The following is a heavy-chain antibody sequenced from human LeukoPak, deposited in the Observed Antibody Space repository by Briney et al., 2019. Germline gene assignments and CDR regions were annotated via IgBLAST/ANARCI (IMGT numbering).Heavy chain of an antibody. V-gene: IGHV4-39*07. Sequence: SETLSLTCTVSGGSISSSSYYWGWIRQPPGKGLEWIGSIYYSGSTYYNPSLKSRVTISVDTSKNQFSLKLSSVTAADTAVYYCAGLDILTGYYKGGYFQHWGQGTLVTVSS. CDR3: AGLDILTGYYKGGYFQH. CDR1: GGSISSSSYY. CDR2: IYYSGST. J-gene: IGHJ1*01. D-gene: IGHD3-9*01.